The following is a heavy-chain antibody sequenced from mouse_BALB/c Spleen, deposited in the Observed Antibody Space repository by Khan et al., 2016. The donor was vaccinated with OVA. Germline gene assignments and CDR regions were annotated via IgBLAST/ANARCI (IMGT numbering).Heavy chain of an antibody. J-gene: IGHJ4*01. Sequence: QIQLVQSGPELKKPGETVRISCKASGYTFTTAGIQWVQKMPGKGLEWIGWINTHSGVPKYAEDFKGRFAFSLEISVNTAYLQITNLKNEDTATYFCARGGAAYYGNDGGAMEYWGQGTSVTVSS. V-gene: IGHV9-4*02. CDR2: INTHSGVP. CDR1: GYTFTTAG. CDR3: ARGGAAYYGNDGGAMEY. D-gene: IGHD2-9*01.